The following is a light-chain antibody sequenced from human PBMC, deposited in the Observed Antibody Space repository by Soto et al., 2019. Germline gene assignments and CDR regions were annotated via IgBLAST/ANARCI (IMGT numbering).Light chain of an antibody. Sequence: EIVMTQSPATLSVSPGERATLSCRASQSISSNVAWYQQKPGQAPRLLIYGASTRATGIPARFSGSGSGTEFSLTISSLEPEDFAVYYCQQRYNWPWTFGQGTKV. CDR3: QQRYNWPWT. J-gene: IGKJ1*01. CDR2: GAS. V-gene: IGKV3-15*01. CDR1: QSISSN.